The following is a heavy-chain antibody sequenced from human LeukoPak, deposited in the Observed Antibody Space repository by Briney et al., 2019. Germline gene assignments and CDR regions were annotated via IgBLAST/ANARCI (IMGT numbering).Heavy chain of an antibody. V-gene: IGHV4-59*08. CDR1: SVSISRDY. Sequence: SETLSLTCTVSSVSISRDYWHWIRQPPGKGLEWIGYLYYNGATNYNPSLRSRVTMSVDTSRRQFSLKLTSVTVTDTAVYYCARQFSPYRMDVWGQGTTVIVSS. CDR2: LYYNGAT. CDR3: ARQFSPYRMDV. J-gene: IGHJ6*02. D-gene: IGHD4-4*01.